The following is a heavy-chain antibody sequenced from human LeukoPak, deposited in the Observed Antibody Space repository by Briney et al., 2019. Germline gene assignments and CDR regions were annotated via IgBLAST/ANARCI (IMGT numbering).Heavy chain of an antibody. V-gene: IGHV4-34*01. CDR3: ARRYYDSSGYPHFDY. D-gene: IGHD3-22*01. CDR2: INHSGST. Sequence: TSETLSLTRAVYGGSFSGYYWSWIRQPPGKGLEWIGEINHSGSTNYNPSLKSRVTISVDTSKNQFSLKLSSVTAADTAVYYCARRYYDSSGYPHFDYWGQGTLVTVSS. CDR1: GGSFSGYY. J-gene: IGHJ4*02.